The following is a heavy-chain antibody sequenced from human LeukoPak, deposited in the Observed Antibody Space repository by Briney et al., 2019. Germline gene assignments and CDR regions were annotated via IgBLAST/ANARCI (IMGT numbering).Heavy chain of an antibody. Sequence: GRSLRLSCAASGFTLSSYAMSSVRQAPGKGLEWVSAISGGGGSTYYADSVKGRFTISRDDAKNSLYLQMNSLRAEDTAVYYCARNIVGATKGVLAFDIWGQGTMVTVSS. CDR1: GFTLSSYA. V-gene: IGHV3-23*01. CDR2: ISGGGGST. D-gene: IGHD1-26*01. CDR3: ARNIVGATKGVLAFDI. J-gene: IGHJ3*02.